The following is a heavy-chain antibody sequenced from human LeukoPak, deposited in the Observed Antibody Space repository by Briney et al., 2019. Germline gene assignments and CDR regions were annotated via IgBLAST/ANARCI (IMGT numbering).Heavy chain of an antibody. D-gene: IGHD2/OR15-2a*01. CDR1: GGSISSYY. Sequence: SETLSLTCTVSGGSISSYYWSWIRQPPGKGLEWIGYIYYSGSTNYNPSLKSRVTISVDTSKNPFSLKLTSVTPADTAVYYCAEFVRDRTAYLDYWGREALVTVS. CDR3: AEFVRDRTAYLDY. J-gene: IGHJ4*02. CDR2: IYYSGST. V-gene: IGHV4-59*01.